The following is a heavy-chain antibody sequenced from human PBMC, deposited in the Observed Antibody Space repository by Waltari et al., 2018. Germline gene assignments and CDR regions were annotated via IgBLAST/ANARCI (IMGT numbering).Heavy chain of an antibody. J-gene: IGHJ6*03. CDR1: GYTFTSYY. V-gene: IGHV1-2*06. D-gene: IGHD3-10*01. CDR2: INPTSGDT. CDR3: ARDVGASTMDV. Sequence: QVQLVQSGAEVKKPGASVKVSCKTSGYTFTSYYIHWVRQAPEQGLEWMGRINPTSGDTNYAQKFQGRVTMTRETSISTAYMEFSSLRSDDTAIYFCARDVGASTMDVWGKGTTVTVSS.